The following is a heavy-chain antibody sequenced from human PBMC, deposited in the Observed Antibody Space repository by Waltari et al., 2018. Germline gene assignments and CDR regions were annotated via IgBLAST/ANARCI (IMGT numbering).Heavy chain of an antibody. V-gene: IGHV3-23*01. D-gene: IGHD1-7*01. CDR3: VRELPNAIGTTGGAFDY. Sequence: EVQLLESGGGLIQPGGSLRLSCAASGFTFNTYAMSWVRQAPGRGLEWVSSVSGSGYTTKYADSVKGRFTISRDSPSNTLFLQMSSLSAEDTAMYYCVRELPNAIGTTGGAFDYWGQGALVTVSP. J-gene: IGHJ4*02. CDR2: VSGSGYTT. CDR1: GFTFNTYA.